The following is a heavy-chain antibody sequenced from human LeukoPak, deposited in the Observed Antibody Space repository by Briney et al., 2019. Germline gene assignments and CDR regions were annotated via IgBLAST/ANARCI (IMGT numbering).Heavy chain of an antibody. J-gene: IGHJ4*02. CDR2: IYYSGST. CDR3: ASSLWSYFDY. V-gene: IGHV4-59*01. CDR1: GGSISSYY. D-gene: IGHD3-10*01. Sequence: SETLSLTCTVSGGSISSYYWSWIRQPPGKGLEWIGYIYYSGSTNYNPSLKSRVTISVDTSKSQFSLKLSSVTAADTAVYYCASSLWSYFDYWGQGTLVTVSS.